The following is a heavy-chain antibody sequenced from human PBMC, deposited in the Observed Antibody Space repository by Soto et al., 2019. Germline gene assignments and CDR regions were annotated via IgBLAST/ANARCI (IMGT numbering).Heavy chain of an antibody. J-gene: IGHJ4*02. CDR2: IIPLFWTT. CDR3: ARTPVNMASAGTYYFDY. D-gene: IGHD6-13*01. CDR1: GGTFSNYA. V-gene: IGHV1-69*01. Sequence: QVHLLQSGAEVKKPGSSVRVSCEASGGTFSNYAVSCVRQSPGQRFEWMGGIIPLFWTTHVARNFQGRVTITADESPATAFMDLTSLISADTAVYYCARTPVNMASAGTYYFDYWGQGTLVTVSS.